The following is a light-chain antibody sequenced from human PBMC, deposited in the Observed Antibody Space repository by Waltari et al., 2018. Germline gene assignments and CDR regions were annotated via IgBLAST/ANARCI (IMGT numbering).Light chain of an antibody. CDR1: QNVNRW. V-gene: IGKV1-5*03. Sequence: DFQMPQSPSPLSPSVGERVPITCRASQNVNRWLVWYQQKPGKAPKLLISKASALQNGVAPRFSGGGSGTEFTLTISNLQPDDSATYYCQQYEAFPVTFGHGTKVEIK. CDR2: KAS. CDR3: QQYEAFPVT. J-gene: IGKJ1*01.